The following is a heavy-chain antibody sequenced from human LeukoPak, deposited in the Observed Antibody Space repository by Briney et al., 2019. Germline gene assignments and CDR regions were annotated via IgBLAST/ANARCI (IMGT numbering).Heavy chain of an antibody. CDR1: GGSISSYY. D-gene: IGHD3-10*01. CDR3: ARDLFSVLRGFDP. V-gene: IGHV4-38-2*02. Sequence: PSETLSLTCTVSGGSISSYYWSWIRQPPGKGLEWIGSIYHSGSTYYNPSLKSRVTISVDTSKNQFSLKLSSVTAADTAVYYCARDLFSVLRGFDPWGQGTLVTVSS. CDR2: IYHSGST. J-gene: IGHJ5*02.